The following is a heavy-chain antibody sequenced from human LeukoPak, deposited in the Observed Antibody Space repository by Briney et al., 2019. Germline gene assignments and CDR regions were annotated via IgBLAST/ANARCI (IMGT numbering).Heavy chain of an antibody. V-gene: IGHV3-30-3*01. CDR2: ISDDGTNR. Sequence: GGSLRLSCEASGFTFSSYPMDWVRQAPGKGLEWVAIISDDGTNRYYADSVRGRFTISRDDSNNTVYLQMNSLRVDDTAIYFCARGKFFDIWGQGTMVTVSS. CDR3: ARGKFFDI. CDR1: GFTFSSYP. J-gene: IGHJ3*02.